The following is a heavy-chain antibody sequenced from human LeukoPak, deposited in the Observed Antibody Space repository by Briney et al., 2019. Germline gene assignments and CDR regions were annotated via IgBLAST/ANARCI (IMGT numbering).Heavy chain of an antibody. D-gene: IGHD3-22*01. CDR2: IYSSGST. V-gene: IGHV4-61*01. CDR3: ARNYDSSGYTAFGY. J-gene: IGHJ4*02. CDR1: GYSISSGYY. Sequence: SETLSLTCNVSGYSISSGYYWGWIRQPPGKGLEWIGHIYSSGSTNYNPSLKSRVTISVDTSKNQFSLKLSSVTAADTAVYYCARNYDSSGYTAFGYWGRGTLLTVSS.